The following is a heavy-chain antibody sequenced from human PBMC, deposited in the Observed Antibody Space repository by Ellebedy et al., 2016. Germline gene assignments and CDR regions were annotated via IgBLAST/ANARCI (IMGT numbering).Heavy chain of an antibody. CDR3: ARDSRYSYGYFDY. J-gene: IGHJ4*02. V-gene: IGHV3-33*08. D-gene: IGHD5-18*01. Sequence: GESLKISCAASGFTFSSYGMHWVRQAPGKGLEWVAVIWYDGSNKYYADSVKGRFTISRDNSKNTLYLQMNSLRPDDTAVYDCARDSRYSYGYFDYWGQGTLVTVSS. CDR2: IWYDGSNK. CDR1: GFTFSSYG.